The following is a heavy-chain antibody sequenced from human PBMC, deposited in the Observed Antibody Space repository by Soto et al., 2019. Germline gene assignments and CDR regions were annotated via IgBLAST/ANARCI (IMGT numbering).Heavy chain of an antibody. J-gene: IGHJ4*02. CDR2: IYWDDDE. CDR3: AHGSCSSADCYPNPYLDY. CDR1: GLPLSTTAAG. Sequence: QINLKESGPTLVKPTPNLTLTCTVSGLPLSTTAAGVGSIRQPPGKALERLELIYWDDDERYSPSLKSRLTITKDTSKNQVVLTMTNVDPVDTATYYCAHGSCSSADCYPNPYLDYWGQGILVTVSS. D-gene: IGHD2-2*01. V-gene: IGHV2-5*02.